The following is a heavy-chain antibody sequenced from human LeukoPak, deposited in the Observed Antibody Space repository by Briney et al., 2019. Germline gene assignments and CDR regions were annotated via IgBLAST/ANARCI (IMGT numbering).Heavy chain of an antibody. CDR2: INTNTGNP. CDR3: ARGGSSYYDILTGYYNFDY. J-gene: IGHJ4*02. Sequence: ASVKVSCKASGYTFTGYYMHWVRQAPGQGLEWMGWINTNTGNPTYARGFTGRFVFSLDTSVSTAYLQISSLKAEDTAVYYCARGGSSYYDILTGYYNFDYWGQGTLVTVSS. V-gene: IGHV7-4-1*02. CDR1: GYTFTGYY. D-gene: IGHD3-9*01.